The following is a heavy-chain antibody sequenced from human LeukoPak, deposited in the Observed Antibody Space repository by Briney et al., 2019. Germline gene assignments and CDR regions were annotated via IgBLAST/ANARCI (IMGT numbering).Heavy chain of an antibody. CDR3: ARGYSSGWYEGLFDP. CDR1: GGSMSSYY. V-gene: IGHV4-59*01. D-gene: IGHD6-19*01. CDR2: IHHNGRT. J-gene: IGHJ5*02. Sequence: SETLSLTCTVSGGSMSSYYWSWFRRPPGQGLEWIAYIHHNGRTNYNPSLRSRVTISLDTSENQFFLKVTSLTAADTAVYYCARGYSSGWYEGLFDPWGQGTRVIVSS.